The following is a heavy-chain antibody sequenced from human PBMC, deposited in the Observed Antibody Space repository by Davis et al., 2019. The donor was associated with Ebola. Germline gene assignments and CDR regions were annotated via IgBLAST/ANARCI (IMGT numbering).Heavy chain of an antibody. V-gene: IGHV3-53*05. Sequence: GGSLRLSCAESGFTVSSNHMSWVRQAPGKGLEWVSVIYDQSTAYADSVRGRFIISRDKSNNTLYLEMNSLRVDDTAVYYCATTQWLREFDNWGQGTLVTVSS. CDR1: GFTVSSNH. CDR3: ATTQWLREFDN. CDR2: IYDQST. D-gene: IGHD6-19*01. J-gene: IGHJ4*02.